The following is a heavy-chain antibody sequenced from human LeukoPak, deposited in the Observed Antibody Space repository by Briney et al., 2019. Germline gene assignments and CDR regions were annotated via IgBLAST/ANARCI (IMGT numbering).Heavy chain of an antibody. CDR2: IYYSGST. D-gene: IGHD6-19*01. CDR3: ARGGSGWVY. Sequence: SETLSLTCTVSGGSISSSSYYWGWIRQPPGKGLEWIGSIYYSGSTYYNPSLKSRVTISVDTSKNQFSLKLSSVTAADTAVYYCARGGSGWVYWGQGTLVTVSS. CDR1: GGSISSSSYY. J-gene: IGHJ4*02. V-gene: IGHV4-39*07.